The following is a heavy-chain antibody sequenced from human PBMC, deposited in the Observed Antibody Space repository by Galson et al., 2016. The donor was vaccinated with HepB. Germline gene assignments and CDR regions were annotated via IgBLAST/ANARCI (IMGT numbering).Heavy chain of an antibody. CDR1: GFTFGDYA. CDR2: IRRKTYGGTT. V-gene: IGHV3-49*03. J-gene: IGHJ4*02. Sequence: SLRLSCATSGFTFGDYAMSWFRQAPGTGLEWVGFIRRKTYGGTTEYAASVKARFTISRDDSKSFAYLQMSSLNTGDTAVYYCARGTPDYRPYYFDYWGQGTLVTVSS. CDR3: ARGTPDYRPYYFDY. D-gene: IGHD4-11*01.